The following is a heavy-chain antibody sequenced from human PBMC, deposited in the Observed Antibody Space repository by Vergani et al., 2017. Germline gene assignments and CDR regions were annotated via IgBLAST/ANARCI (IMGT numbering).Heavy chain of an antibody. D-gene: IGHD1-26*01. CDR3: TTYIVGATGYFDY. CDR1: GFTFSNAW. CDR2: IKSKTDGGTT. Sequence: EVQLVESGGGLVKPGGSLRLSCAASGFTFSNAWMSWVRQAPGKGLEWVGRIKSKTDGGTTDYAAPVKGIFTISRDDSKNTLYLQMNSLKTEDTAVYYCTTYIVGATGYFDYWGQGTLVTVSS. J-gene: IGHJ4*02. V-gene: IGHV3-15*01.